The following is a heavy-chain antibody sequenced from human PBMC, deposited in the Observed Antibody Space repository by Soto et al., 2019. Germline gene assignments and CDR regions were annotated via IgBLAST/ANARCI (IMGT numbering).Heavy chain of an antibody. Sequence: WGSLRLSCAASGFTFISYWMSWVRQAPGKGLEWVANIKQDGSEKYYVDSVKGRFTISRDNAKNSLYLQVNSLRAEDTAVYYCARLWYGMDVWGQGTTVTVSS. V-gene: IGHV3-7*01. CDR2: IKQDGSEK. J-gene: IGHJ6*02. CDR1: GFTFISYW. CDR3: ARLWYGMDV.